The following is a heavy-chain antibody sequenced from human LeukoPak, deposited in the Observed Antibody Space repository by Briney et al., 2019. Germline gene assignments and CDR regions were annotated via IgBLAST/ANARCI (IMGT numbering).Heavy chain of an antibody. V-gene: IGHV4-34*01. D-gene: IGHD3-3*01. CDR3: ARGRLIKTSYDFWSGTNWFDP. CDR2: INHSGNT. J-gene: IGHJ5*02. CDR1: GGSFSGYH. Sequence: SETLSLTCAVYGGSFSGYHWSWIRQPPGKGLEWIGEINHSGNTNYNPSLKSRVTISLDTSKNQFSLKLSSVTAADTAVYYCARGRLIKTSYDFWSGTNWFDPWGQGTLVTVSS.